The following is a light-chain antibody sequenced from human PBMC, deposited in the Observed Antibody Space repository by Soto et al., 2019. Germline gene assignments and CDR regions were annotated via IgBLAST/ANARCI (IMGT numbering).Light chain of an antibody. CDR2: DAS. J-gene: IGKJ4*01. CDR3: QQFDDLPRT. CDR1: QDISNY. V-gene: IGKV1-33*01. Sequence: IQMTQSPSSLSASVGDRVTITCQASQDISNYLNWYQQKPGKAPKLLISDASRLETGVPSRFSGRGSGTDFTFTISSLQPEDIATYYCQQFDDLPRTFGGGTKVDIK.